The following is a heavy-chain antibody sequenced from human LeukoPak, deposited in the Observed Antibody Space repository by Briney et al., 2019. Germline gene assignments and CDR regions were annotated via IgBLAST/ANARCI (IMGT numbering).Heavy chain of an antibody. CDR1: GGSFSGYY. Sequence: SETLSLTCAVYGGSFSGYYWSWIRQPPGKGLEWIGEINHSGSTNYNPSLKSRATISVDTSKNQFSLKLSSVTAADTAVYYCASGLYYYDSSGYADYWGQGTLVTVSS. CDR3: ASGLYYYDSSGYADY. J-gene: IGHJ4*02. D-gene: IGHD3-22*01. V-gene: IGHV4-34*01. CDR2: INHSGST.